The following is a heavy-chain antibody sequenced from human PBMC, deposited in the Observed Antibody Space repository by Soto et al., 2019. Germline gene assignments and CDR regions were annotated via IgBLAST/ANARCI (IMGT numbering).Heavy chain of an antibody. CDR3: AKDMGYSGWLQERINFDY. J-gene: IGHJ4*02. V-gene: IGHV3-9*01. D-gene: IGHD6-19*01. Sequence: GGSLRLSCAASGFTFDDYAMHWVRQAPGKGLEWVSGISWNSGSIGYADSVKGRFTISRDNAKNSLYLQMNSLRAEDTALYYCAKDMGYSGWLQERINFDYWGQGTLVTVSS. CDR2: ISWNSGSI. CDR1: GFTFDDYA.